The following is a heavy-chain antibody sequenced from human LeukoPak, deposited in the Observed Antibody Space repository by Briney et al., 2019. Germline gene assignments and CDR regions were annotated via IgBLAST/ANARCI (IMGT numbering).Heavy chain of an antibody. CDR3: ARGLRYYYGSGSYYRKPYFDY. D-gene: IGHD3-10*01. CDR1: GYTFTSYD. Sequence: ASVKVSCKASGYTFTSYDINWVRQATGQGPEWMGWMNPNSGNTGYAQKFQGRVTTTRNTSISTAYMELSSLRSEDTAVYYCARGLRYYYGSGSYYRKPYFDYWGQGTLVTVSS. J-gene: IGHJ4*02. V-gene: IGHV1-8*03. CDR2: MNPNSGNT.